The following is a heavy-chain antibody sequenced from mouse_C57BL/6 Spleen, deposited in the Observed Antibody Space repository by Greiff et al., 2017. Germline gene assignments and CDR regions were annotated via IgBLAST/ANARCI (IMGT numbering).Heavy chain of an antibody. J-gene: IGHJ3*01. D-gene: IGHD1-1*01. Sequence: VQLQQSGAELVKPGASVKLSCKASGFNIKDYYMHWVKQRTEQGLEWIGRIDPEDGETKYAPKFQGKATITADTSSNTAYLQLSSRTSDDTAVDYGALPYYGSSRGFAYWGQGTLVTVSA. CDR2: IDPEDGET. V-gene: IGHV14-2*01. CDR1: GFNIKDYY. CDR3: ALPYYGSSRGFAY.